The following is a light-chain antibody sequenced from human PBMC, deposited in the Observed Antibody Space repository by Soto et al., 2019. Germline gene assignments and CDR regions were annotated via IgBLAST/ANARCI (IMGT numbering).Light chain of an antibody. CDR3: QQYNSYQYT. CDR2: KAS. Sequence: DIQMTQSPSTLSASVGDRVTITCRASQSISSWLAWYQQKPGKAPKLLIYKASSLEGGIPSRFSGSGSETEFKRAISSLQPEDFATYYCQQYNSYQYTFGQGTKLEIK. CDR1: QSISSW. V-gene: IGKV1-5*03. J-gene: IGKJ2*01.